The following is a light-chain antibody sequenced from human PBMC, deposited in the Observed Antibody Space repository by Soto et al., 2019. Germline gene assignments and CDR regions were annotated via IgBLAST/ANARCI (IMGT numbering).Light chain of an antibody. V-gene: IGLV1-47*01. CDR3: AAWDDSLSGRV. J-gene: IGLJ3*02. CDR2: RNN. Sequence: QSVLTQPPSASGTPGQRVTISCSGSSSNIGSNYVFWYQQLPGTAPKLLIYRNNQRPSGVPDRFSVSKSGTSASLAISGRRSEDEADYYCAAWDDSLSGRVFGGGTKVTVL. CDR1: SSNIGSNY.